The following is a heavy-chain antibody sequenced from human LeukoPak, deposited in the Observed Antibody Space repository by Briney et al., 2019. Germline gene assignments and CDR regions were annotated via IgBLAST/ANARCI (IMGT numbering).Heavy chain of an antibody. V-gene: IGHV1-69*05. CDR2: IIPIFGTA. Sequence: SVKVSCKASGYTFTSYGISWVRQAPGQGLEWMGGIIPIFGTANYAQKFQGRVTITTDESTSTAYMELSSLRSEDTAVYHCAVYMTTDLYYFDYWGQGTLVTVSS. J-gene: IGHJ4*02. CDR1: GYTFTSYG. D-gene: IGHD4-17*01. CDR3: AVYMTTDLYYFDY.